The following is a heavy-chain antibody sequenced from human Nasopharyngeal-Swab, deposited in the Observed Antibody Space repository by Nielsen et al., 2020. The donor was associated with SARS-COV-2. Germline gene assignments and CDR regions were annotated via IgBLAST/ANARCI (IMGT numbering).Heavy chain of an antibody. J-gene: IGHJ3*02. CDR1: GGSFSGYY. Sequence: SETLSLTCAVYGGSFSGYYWSWIRQPPGKGLEWIGEINHSGSTNYNPSLKSRVTISVDTSKNQFSLKLSSVTAADTAVYYCARDLRMVRGVMGAFDIWGQGTMVTVSS. CDR3: ARDLRMVRGVMGAFDI. CDR2: INHSGST. D-gene: IGHD3-10*01. V-gene: IGHV4-34*01.